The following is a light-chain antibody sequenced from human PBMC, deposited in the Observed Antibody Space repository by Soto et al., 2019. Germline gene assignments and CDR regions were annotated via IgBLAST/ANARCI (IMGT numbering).Light chain of an antibody. V-gene: IGKV1-5*03. CDR1: QTISSW. CDR2: KAS. CDR3: KHYNSYSEA. J-gene: IGKJ1*01. Sequence: DIQMTQSPSTLSGSVGDRVTITCRASQTISSWLAWYQQKPGKAPKLLIYKASTLKSGGPSRFSGSGSGTEFTLTISSLQADDFATYYCKHYNSYSEAFGQGTKVDTK.